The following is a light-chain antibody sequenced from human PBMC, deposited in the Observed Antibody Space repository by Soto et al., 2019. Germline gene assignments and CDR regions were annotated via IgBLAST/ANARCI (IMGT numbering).Light chain of an antibody. CDR1: QSISTW. CDR2: DVS. CDR3: QQYGGSPLT. V-gene: IGKV1-5*01. J-gene: IGKJ4*01. Sequence: DIQMPQSPSTLSGSVGDRVTITCRASQSISTWLAWYQQKPGKAPKLLIYDVSSLESGVPSRFSGSGSGTDFTLTISRLEPEDFAVYYCQQYGGSPLTFGGGAKVDIK.